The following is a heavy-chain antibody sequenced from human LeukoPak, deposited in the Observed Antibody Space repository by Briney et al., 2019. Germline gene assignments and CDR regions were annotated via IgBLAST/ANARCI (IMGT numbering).Heavy chain of an antibody. D-gene: IGHD1-14*01. CDR2: IKQDGSEK. J-gene: IGHJ6*02. V-gene: IGHV3-7*01. CDR3: ARAARSHYYYYGMDV. Sequence: GGSLRLSCAASGFTFSSYWMSWVRQAPGKGLEWVANIKQDGSEKYYVDSVKGRFTISRDNAKNSLYLQMNSLRAEDTAVYYCARAARSHYYYYGMDVWGQGTTVTVSS. CDR1: GFTFSSYW.